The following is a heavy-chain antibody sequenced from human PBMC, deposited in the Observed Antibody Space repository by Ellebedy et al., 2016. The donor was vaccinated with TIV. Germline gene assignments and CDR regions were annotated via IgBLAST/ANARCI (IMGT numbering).Heavy chain of an antibody. Sequence: GESLKISCAASGFTFSNYWMTWVRQAPGKGPECVANIKQDGSEKYYVDSVKGRFTISRDNAKNSLYLQMSSLRDEDTAVYYCARAWTMDYWGQGTLVTVSS. CDR2: IKQDGSEK. CDR3: ARAWTMDY. V-gene: IGHV3-7*01. CDR1: GFTFSNYW. D-gene: IGHD2-2*03. J-gene: IGHJ4*02.